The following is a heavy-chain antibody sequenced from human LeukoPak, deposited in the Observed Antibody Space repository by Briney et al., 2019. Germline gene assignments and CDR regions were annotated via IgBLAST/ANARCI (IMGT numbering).Heavy chain of an antibody. CDR2: ILYDGSNK. CDR3: AKDRRDGYNGEDY. CDR1: GFTFSSYG. V-gene: IGHV3-30*18. J-gene: IGHJ4*02. Sequence: GGSLRLSCAASGFTFSSYGMHWVRQAPGKGLEWVAVILYDGSNKYYADSVKGRFTISRDNSKNTLYLQMNSLRAEDTAVYYCAKDRRDGYNGEDYWGQGTLVTVSS. D-gene: IGHD5-24*01.